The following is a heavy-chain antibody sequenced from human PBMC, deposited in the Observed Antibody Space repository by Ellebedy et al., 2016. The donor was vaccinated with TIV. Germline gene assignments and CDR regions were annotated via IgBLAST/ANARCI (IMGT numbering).Heavy chain of an antibody. CDR1: GGTFSDYA. CDR2: IIPAFGTP. J-gene: IGHJ5*02. V-gene: IGHV1-69*13. CDR3: ARSPGPGTQYYGSGSYYWFDR. Sequence: AASVKVSCKASGGTFSDYAISWVRQAPGQGLEWMGGIIPAFGTPNYAQKFQGRVTITADEFSTTAYMEVRSLRSEDTAVYYCARSPGPGTQYYGSGSYYWFDRWGQGTLVTVSS. D-gene: IGHD3-10*01.